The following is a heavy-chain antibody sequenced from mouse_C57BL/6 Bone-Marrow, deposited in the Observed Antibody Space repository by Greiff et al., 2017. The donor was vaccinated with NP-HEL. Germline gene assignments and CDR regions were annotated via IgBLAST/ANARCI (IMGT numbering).Heavy chain of an antibody. CDR1: GYTFTSYG. D-gene: IGHD1-1*01. CDR3: AIITTVVADAY. J-gene: IGHJ3*01. V-gene: IGHV1-81*01. CDR2: IYPRSGNT. Sequence: QVQLKESGAELARPGASVKLSCKASGYTFTSYGISWVKQRTGQGLEWIGEIYPRSGNTYYNEKFKGKATLTADKSSSTAYMELRSLTSEDSAVYFCAIITTVVADAYWGQGTLVTVSA.